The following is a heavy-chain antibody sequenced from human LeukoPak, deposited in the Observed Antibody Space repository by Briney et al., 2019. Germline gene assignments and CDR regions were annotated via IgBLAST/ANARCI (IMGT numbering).Heavy chain of an antibody. V-gene: IGHV3-33*01. D-gene: IGHD6-19*01. CDR1: GFTFSSYG. CDR3: ARAVAGIDWFDS. Sequence: PGGSLRLSCAASGFTFSSYGMHWVRQAPGKGLEWVAVIWYDGSNKYYADSVKGRFTISRDNSKNTLYLQLNSLRDEDTAVYYCARAVAGIDWFDSWGQGTLVTVSS. CDR2: IWYDGSNK. J-gene: IGHJ5*01.